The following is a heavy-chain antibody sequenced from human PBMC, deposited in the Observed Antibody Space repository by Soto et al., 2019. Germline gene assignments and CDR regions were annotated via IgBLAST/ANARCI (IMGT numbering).Heavy chain of an antibody. CDR1: GYTFTALY. J-gene: IGHJ6*02. CDR3: ARDRKYSSSNVDYYYYGMDV. D-gene: IGHD6-6*01. V-gene: IGHV1-2*04. Sequence: ASVKVSCKAFGYTFTALYMHWVGQAPGQGREWMGWINPNSGGTYYTQKFQGWFTMTRDTTISTAYMELSRLRSDDTAVYYCARDRKYSSSNVDYYYYGMDVWGQGTTVTVSS. CDR2: INPNSGGT.